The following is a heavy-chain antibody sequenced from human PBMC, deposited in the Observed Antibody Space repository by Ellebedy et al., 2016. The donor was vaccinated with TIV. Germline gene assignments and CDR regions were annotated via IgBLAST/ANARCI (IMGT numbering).Heavy chain of an antibody. Sequence: SETLSLTCTVSGGSVSSGSYYWGWIRQPAGKGLEWIGYIYYSGSTDHNPSLKSRVTISLDPSRTQVSLRLSSVTAADTAVYYCFGGWSGSGGFWGQGTLVTVSS. CDR2: IYYSGST. CDR1: GGSVSSGSYY. CDR3: FGGWSGSGGF. D-gene: IGHD3-3*01. V-gene: IGHV4-61*01. J-gene: IGHJ4*02.